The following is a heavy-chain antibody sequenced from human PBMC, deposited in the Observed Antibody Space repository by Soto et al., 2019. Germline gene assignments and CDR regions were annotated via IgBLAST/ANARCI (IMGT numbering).Heavy chain of an antibody. Sequence: PSETLSLTCTVSSGSISSSSYYWGWIRQPPGKGLEWIGSIYYSGSTYYNPSLKSRVTISVDTSKNQFSLKLSSVTAADTAVYYCARQWGAYYYDSSGYPGWFDPWGQGTLVTVSS. D-gene: IGHD3-22*01. V-gene: IGHV4-39*01. CDR3: ARQWGAYYYDSSGYPGWFDP. CDR1: SGSISSSSYY. CDR2: IYYSGST. J-gene: IGHJ5*02.